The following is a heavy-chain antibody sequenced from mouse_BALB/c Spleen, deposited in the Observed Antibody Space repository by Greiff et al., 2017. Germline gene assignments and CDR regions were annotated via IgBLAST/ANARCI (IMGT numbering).Heavy chain of an antibody. J-gene: IGHJ1*01. CDR3: AREGGYDEGRYFDV. V-gene: IGHV5-4*02. D-gene: IGHD2-2*01. CDR2: ISDGGSYT. CDR1: GFTFSDYY. Sequence: EVQLVESGGGLVKPGGSLKLSCAASGFTFSDYYMYWVRQTPEKRLEWVATISDGGSYTYYPDSVKGRFTISRDNAKNNLYLQMSRLKSEDTAMYYCAREGGYDEGRYFDVWGAGTTVTVSS.